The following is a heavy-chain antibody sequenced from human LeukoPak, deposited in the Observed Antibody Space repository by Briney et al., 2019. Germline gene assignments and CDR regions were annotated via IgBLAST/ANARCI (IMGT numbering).Heavy chain of an antibody. D-gene: IGHD3-10*01. CDR3: ARGTSHGSRCDFLDS. Sequence: GGSLRLSCVASGITFRDYWMTWVRQAPGKGLEWVADIKRGGSEKNYVDSVKGRFTISRDDTKNSPYLQMTSLRAEDTAIYYCARGTSHGSRCDFLDSWGPGNLVSVSS. V-gene: IGHV3-7*01. J-gene: IGHJ4*02. CDR2: IKRGGSEK. CDR1: GITFRDYW.